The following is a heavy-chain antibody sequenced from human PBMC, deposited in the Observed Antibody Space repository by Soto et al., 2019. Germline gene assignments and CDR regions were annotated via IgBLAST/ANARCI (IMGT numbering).Heavy chain of an antibody. Sequence: GGSLRLSCAASGFTVSSNYMSWVRQAPGKGLEWVSVIYSGGSTYYADSVKGRFTISRDNSKNTLYLQMNSLRAEDTAVYYCGLSYSGYEYYYYGMDVWGQGTTVTVSS. D-gene: IGHD5-12*01. CDR2: IYSGGST. V-gene: IGHV3-53*01. CDR3: GLSYSGYEYYYYGMDV. CDR1: GFTVSSNY. J-gene: IGHJ6*02.